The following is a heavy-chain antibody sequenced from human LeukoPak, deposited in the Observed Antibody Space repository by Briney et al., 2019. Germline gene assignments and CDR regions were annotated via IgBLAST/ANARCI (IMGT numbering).Heavy chain of an antibody. Sequence: GGSLRLSCAASGFTVSSNYMSWVRQAPGKGLEWVSVIYSGGSTYYADSVKGRFTISRDNSKNTLYLQMNSLRAEDTAVYYCAKDRARAGKGYFDYWGQGTLVTVTS. CDR1: GFTVSSNY. CDR3: AKDRARAGKGYFDY. D-gene: IGHD3-10*01. V-gene: IGHV3-53*01. J-gene: IGHJ4*02. CDR2: IYSGGST.